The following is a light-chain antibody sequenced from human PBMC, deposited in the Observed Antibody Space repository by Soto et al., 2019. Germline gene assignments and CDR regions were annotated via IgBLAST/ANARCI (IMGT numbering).Light chain of an antibody. CDR2: EDY. CDR3: QSYDSSSWV. V-gene: IGLV6-57*04. CDR1: SGSIASSY. Sequence: NFMLTQPHSVSESPGKTVTISCTRSSGSIASSYVQWYRQRPGSAPTTVIYEDYQRPSGVSDRFSGSIDTSSNSASLSISGLRTEEEADYYCQSYDSSSWVFGGGTKVTVL. J-gene: IGLJ3*02.